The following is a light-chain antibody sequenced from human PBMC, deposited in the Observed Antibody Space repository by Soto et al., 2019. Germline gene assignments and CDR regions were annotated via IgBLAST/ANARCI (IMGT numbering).Light chain of an antibody. Sequence: DIVLTQSPATLSVSPGERATLSCRASQSVSSNLAWYQQKPGQAPRLLIYGASTRATGIPARFSGSGSGTEFTLYISSLQSEDFAVYYCQQYNNWPRGTFGQGTKVEIK. CDR2: GAS. CDR1: QSVSSN. J-gene: IGKJ1*01. V-gene: IGKV3-15*01. CDR3: QQYNNWPRGT.